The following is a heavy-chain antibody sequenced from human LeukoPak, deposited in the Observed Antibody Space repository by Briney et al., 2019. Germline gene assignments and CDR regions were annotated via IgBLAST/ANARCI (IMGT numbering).Heavy chain of an antibody. CDR3: ARGGVVLMYDY. CDR2: INHRGST. V-gene: IGHV4-39*07. D-gene: IGHD3-16*01. J-gene: IGHJ4*02. CDR1: GGSISSSSYY. Sequence: SETLSLTCTVSGGSISSSSYYWGWIRQPPGKGLEWIGEINHRGSTNYNPSLKSRVTISVDTSKNQFSLKLSSVTAADTAVYYCARGGVVLMYDYWGQGTLVTVSS.